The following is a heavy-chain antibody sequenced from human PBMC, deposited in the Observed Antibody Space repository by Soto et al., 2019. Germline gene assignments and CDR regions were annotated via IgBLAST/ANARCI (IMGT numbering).Heavy chain of an antibody. J-gene: IGHJ4*02. CDR1: GFTVFSAY. V-gene: IGHV3-53*02. Sequence: EVQLVETGGGLIQPGGSLRLSCAASGFTVFSAYMNWVRQAPGKGLEWVAVFYSGGSSYYADSVKGRFTISRDTSKNTVDLHMDSLRADDTAVYYCARATEIVGANYFDFWGQGSLVTVSS. D-gene: IGHD3-22*01. CDR2: FYSGGSS. CDR3: ARATEIVGANYFDF.